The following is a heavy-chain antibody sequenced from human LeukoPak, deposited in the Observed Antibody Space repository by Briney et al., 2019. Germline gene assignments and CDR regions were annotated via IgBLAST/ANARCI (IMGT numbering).Heavy chain of an antibody. CDR2: LSYDASNE. J-gene: IGHJ4*02. Sequence: GGSLRLSCAASRFTFSNYAMHWVRQAPGKGLEWVALLSYDASNEYYADSVKGRFTISRDNSKNTLYLQMNSLRAEDTAVYYCARALGYCSGGSCYSSRLFDYWGQGTLVTVSS. CDR1: RFTFSNYA. CDR3: ARALGYCSGGSCYSSRLFDY. D-gene: IGHD2-15*01. V-gene: IGHV3-30*03.